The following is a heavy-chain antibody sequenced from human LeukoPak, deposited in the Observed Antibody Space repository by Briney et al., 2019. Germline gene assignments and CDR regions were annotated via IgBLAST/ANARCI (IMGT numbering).Heavy chain of an antibody. CDR3: ARGDYYGSGTYYYYGMDV. V-gene: IGHV3-30-3*01. CDR1: GFTFSSYA. Sequence: PGRSLRLSCAASGFTFSSYAMHWVRQAPGKGREWVAVISYDGSNKYYADSVKGRFTISRDNSKSTLYLQMNSLRAEDTAVYYCARGDYYGSGTYYYYGMDVWGQGTTVTVSS. J-gene: IGHJ6*02. D-gene: IGHD3-10*01. CDR2: ISYDGSNK.